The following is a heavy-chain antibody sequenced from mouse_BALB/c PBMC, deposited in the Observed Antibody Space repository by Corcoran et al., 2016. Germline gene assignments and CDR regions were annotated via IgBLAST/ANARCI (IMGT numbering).Heavy chain of an antibody. D-gene: IGHD1-2*01. CDR2: INPGSGGT. Sequence: QVQLQQSGAELVRPGTSVKVSCKASGYAFTNYLIEWVKQRPGQGLEWIGVINPGSGGTNYNEKFKGKATLTADKSSSTAYMQLSSLTSDDSAVYFCARSGTTALYYFDYWGQGTTLTVSS. CDR3: ARSGTTALYYFDY. V-gene: IGHV1-54*01. J-gene: IGHJ2*01. CDR1: GYAFTNYL.